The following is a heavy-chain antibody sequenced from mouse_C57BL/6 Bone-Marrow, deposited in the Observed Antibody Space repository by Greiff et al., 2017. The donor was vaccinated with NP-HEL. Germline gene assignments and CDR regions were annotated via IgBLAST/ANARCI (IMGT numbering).Heavy chain of an antibody. Sequence: VKLQQPGAELVRPGSSVKLSCKASGYTFTSYWMHWVKQRPIQGLEWIGNIDPSDSETHYNQKFKDKATLTVDKSSSTAYMQLSSLTSEDSAVYYCARGYYGSSFAYWGQGTLVTVSA. CDR3: ARGYYGSSFAY. CDR2: IDPSDSET. CDR1: GYTFTSYW. J-gene: IGHJ3*01. D-gene: IGHD1-1*01. V-gene: IGHV1-52*01.